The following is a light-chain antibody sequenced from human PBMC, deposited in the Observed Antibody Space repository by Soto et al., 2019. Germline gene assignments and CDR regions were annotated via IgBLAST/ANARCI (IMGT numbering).Light chain of an antibody. CDR1: QSISSY. V-gene: IGKV1-39*01. Sequence: DIQMTQSPSSLSASVGDRFTITCLASQSISSYLNWYQQIPGKAPKLLIYDVSSLQSGVPSRFSGSGSGTDFTLTISSLQPEDFATYYCQQTYNTPRTFGQGTQVDI. J-gene: IGKJ1*01. CDR2: DVS. CDR3: QQTYNTPRT.